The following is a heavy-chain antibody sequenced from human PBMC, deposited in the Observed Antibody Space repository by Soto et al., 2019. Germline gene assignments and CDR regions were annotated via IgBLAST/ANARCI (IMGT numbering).Heavy chain of an antibody. V-gene: IGHV4-38-2*01. J-gene: IGHJ6*02. CDR3: ARVPSPFDFYYAMDV. Sequence: SETLSLTCAVSGYSISSGFYWGWIRQPPGKGLEWIGNIFHSGITYYNPSLKSRITISVDTSKNQFSLKLSSVTAADTAVYFCARVPSPFDFYYAMDVWGQGTTVTVSS. D-gene: IGHD3-16*01. CDR2: IFHSGIT. CDR1: GYSISSGFY.